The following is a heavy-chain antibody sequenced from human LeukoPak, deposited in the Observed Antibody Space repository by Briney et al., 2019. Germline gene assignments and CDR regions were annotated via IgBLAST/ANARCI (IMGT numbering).Heavy chain of an antibody. Sequence: GESLKISFQGSGSRFTNYWSGWVRQMPGKGLEWMGIIYPGDSDTRYSPSFQGQVTISADKSITTAYLQWSSLKASDTAMYYCARRGYCATTTCYRLFDYWGQGTLVTVSS. V-gene: IGHV5-51*01. CDR1: GSRFTNYW. CDR2: IYPGDSDT. CDR3: ARRGYCATTTCYRLFDY. D-gene: IGHD2-2*01. J-gene: IGHJ4*02.